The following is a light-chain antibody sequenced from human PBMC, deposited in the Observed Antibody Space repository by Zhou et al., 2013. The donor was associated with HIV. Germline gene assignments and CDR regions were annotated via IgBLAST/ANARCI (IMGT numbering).Light chain of an antibody. CDR3: LQDYNYPPWT. J-gene: IGKJ2*01. CDR2: AAS. CDR1: QGISSY. V-gene: IGKV1D-8*02. Sequence: AIWMTQSPSLLSASTGDRVTINCRMSQGISSYLAWYQQKPGKAPKLLIYAASTLQSGVPSRFSGSGFGTDFTLTISSLQPEDFATYYCLQDYNYPPWTFGQGTKLEIK.